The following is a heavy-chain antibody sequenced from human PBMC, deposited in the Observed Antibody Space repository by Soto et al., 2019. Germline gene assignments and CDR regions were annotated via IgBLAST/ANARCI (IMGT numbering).Heavy chain of an antibody. V-gene: IGHV3-33*01. D-gene: IGHD6-19*01. CDR2: IWYDGSNK. Sequence: GGSLRLSCAASGFPFSSYGMHWVRQAPGKGLEWVPVIWYDGSNKYYADSVKGRFTISRDNSKNMLYLQMNSLRAEDTAVYYCARSGGWGQGTLVTVST. CDR3: ARSGG. CDR1: GFPFSSYG. J-gene: IGHJ4*02.